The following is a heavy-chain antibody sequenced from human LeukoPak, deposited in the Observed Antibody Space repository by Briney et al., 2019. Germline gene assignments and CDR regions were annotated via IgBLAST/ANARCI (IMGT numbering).Heavy chain of an antibody. Sequence: ASVKVSCKASGYTFTSYDIHWVRQATGQGLEWMGWMNPNSGNTGYAQKFQGRVTMTRNTSISTAYMELSSLRSEDTAVYYCARKPRRPYDYVWGSYRYNPTYYFDYWGQGTLVTVSS. J-gene: IGHJ4*02. V-gene: IGHV1-8*01. D-gene: IGHD3-16*02. CDR1: GYTFTSYD. CDR3: ARKPRRPYDYVWGSYRYNPTYYFDY. CDR2: MNPNSGNT.